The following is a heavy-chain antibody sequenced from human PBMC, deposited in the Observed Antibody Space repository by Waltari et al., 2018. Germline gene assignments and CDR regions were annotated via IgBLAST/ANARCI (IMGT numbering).Heavy chain of an antibody. D-gene: IGHD2-2*01. V-gene: IGHV1-69*05. CDR3: ASRYCSSTSCYYFDY. J-gene: IGHJ4*02. CDR2: IIPIFGTA. Sequence: QVQLVQSGAEVKKPGSSVKVSCKASGGTFSSYAIRWVRQAPGQGLEWMGGIIPIFGTANYAQKFQGRVTITTDESTSTAYMELSSLRSEDTAVYYCASRYCSSTSCYYFDYWGQGTLVTVSS. CDR1: GGTFSSYA.